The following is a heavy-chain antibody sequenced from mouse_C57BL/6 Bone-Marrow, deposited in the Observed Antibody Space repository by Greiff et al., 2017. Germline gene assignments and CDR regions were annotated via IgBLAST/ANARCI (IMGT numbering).Heavy chain of an antibody. Sequence: VQLKESVAELVRPGASVKLSCTASGFNIKNTYMHWVKQRPEQGLEWIGRIDPANGNTKYAPKFQGKATITADTSSNTAYLQLSRLTSEDTAIYYFARVYYGYDVFAYWGQGTLVTVSA. CDR1: GFNIKNTY. J-gene: IGHJ3*01. D-gene: IGHD2-2*01. CDR2: IDPANGNT. CDR3: ARVYYGYDVFAY. V-gene: IGHV14-3*01.